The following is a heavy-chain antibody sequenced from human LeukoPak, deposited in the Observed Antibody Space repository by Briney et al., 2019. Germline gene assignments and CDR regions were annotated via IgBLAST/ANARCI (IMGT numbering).Heavy chain of an antibody. V-gene: IGHV4-30-2*03. D-gene: IGHD3-10*01. CDR1: GGSISSGGYS. CDR3: ARLVNGDYYGSGSLQFDY. CDR2: IYYSGST. Sequence: SQTLSLTCAVSGGSISSGGYSWSWIRQPPGKGLEWIGSIYYSGSTYYNPSLKSRVTISVDTSKNQFSLKLSSVTAADTAVYYCARLVNGDYYGSGSLQFDYWGQGTLVTVSS. J-gene: IGHJ4*02.